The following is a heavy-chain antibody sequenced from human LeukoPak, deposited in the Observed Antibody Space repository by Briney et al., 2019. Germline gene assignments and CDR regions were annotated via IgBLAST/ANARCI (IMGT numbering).Heavy chain of an antibody. D-gene: IGHD5-18*01. J-gene: IGHJ4*02. Sequence: SGPTLVNPTQTLTLICTFSGFSLSTSGMCVSWIRQPPGKALEWLALIDWDDDKYYSTSLKTRLTISKDTSKNQVVLTMTNMDPVDTATYYCARTLRGYSYGYALGYWGQGTLVTVSS. CDR2: IDWDDDK. CDR1: GFSLSTSGMC. CDR3: ARTLRGYSYGYALGY. V-gene: IGHV2-70*01.